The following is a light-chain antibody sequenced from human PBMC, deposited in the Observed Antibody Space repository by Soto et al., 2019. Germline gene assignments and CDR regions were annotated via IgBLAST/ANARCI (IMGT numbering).Light chain of an antibody. V-gene: IGLV2-14*01. CDR1: GTDVGTYNF. CDR3: SSYTSSSTPVV. CDR2: EVT. J-gene: IGLJ2*01. Sequence: QSALTQPASVSGSPGQSITISCTGSGTDVGTYNFVSWFQRHPGKAPQLIIYEVTERPSRISPRFSGSKSVNTASLTISGLQAEDEDGYYCSSYTSSSTPVVFGGGTKLTVL.